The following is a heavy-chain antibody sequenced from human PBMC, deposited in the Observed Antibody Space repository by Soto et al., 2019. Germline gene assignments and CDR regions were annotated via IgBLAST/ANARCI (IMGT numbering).Heavy chain of an antibody. CDR2: ISYDGSNK. Sequence: GGSLRLACAASGFTFSSYAMHWVRQAPGKGLEWVAVISYDGSNKYYADSVKGRFTISRDNSKNTLYLQMNSLRAEDTAVYYCARKNEAAAAAYYYYGMDVWGQGTTVTVSS. J-gene: IGHJ6*02. CDR3: ARKNEAAAAAYYYYGMDV. CDR1: GFTFSSYA. V-gene: IGHV3-30-3*01. D-gene: IGHD6-13*01.